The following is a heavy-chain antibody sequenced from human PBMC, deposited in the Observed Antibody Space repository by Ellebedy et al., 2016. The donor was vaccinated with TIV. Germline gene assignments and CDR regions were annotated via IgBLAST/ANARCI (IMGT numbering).Heavy chain of an antibody. V-gene: IGHV3-7*03. Sequence: GESLKISCAASGFTFSTSWMSWVRQAPGTGLEWVANIKPDGSEKYYLDSVKGRFTISRDNAKNSLYLQMNSLRAEDTAVYYCATGGGSYLWGQGVLVTVSS. D-gene: IGHD1-26*01. CDR3: ATGGGSYL. J-gene: IGHJ5*02. CDR2: IKPDGSEK. CDR1: GFTFSTSW.